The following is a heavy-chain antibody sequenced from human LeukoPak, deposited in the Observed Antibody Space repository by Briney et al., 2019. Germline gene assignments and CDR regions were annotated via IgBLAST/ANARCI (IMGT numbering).Heavy chain of an antibody. CDR3: ARASRAAAADTFDY. V-gene: IGHV3-20*04. D-gene: IGHD6-13*01. CDR2: INWNGGST. J-gene: IGHJ4*02. Sequence: RPGGPLRPSCAALGSPFVDFGMSWAGHTPGKGLEWALGINWNGGSTGYADSVKGRFTISRDNAKKSLYLQMNSLRAEDTALYYCARASRAAAADTFDYWGQGTLVTVSS. CDR1: GSPFVDFG.